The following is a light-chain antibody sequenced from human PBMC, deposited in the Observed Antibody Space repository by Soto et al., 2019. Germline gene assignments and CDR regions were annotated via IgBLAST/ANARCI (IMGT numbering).Light chain of an antibody. CDR3: QHYNSYSEA. Sequence: DIQMTQPPSTLSGSVGDRVNITCRASPAISSWLGWYQQKPGKAPKLLIYKAFTLKSGVPSRFSGSGSGAEFTLTISSLQPDDFATYFCQHYNSYSEAFGQGTKVDIK. CDR2: KAF. J-gene: IGKJ1*01. CDR1: PAISSW. V-gene: IGKV1-5*03.